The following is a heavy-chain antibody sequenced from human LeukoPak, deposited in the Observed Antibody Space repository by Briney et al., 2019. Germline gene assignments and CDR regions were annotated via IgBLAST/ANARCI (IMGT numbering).Heavy chain of an antibody. CDR1: GGTFSSYA. Sequence: PVKVSCKASGGTFSSYAISWVRQAPGQGLEWMGGIIPIFGTANYAQKFQGRVTITADESTSTAYMELSSLRSEDTAVYYCARDFSSWYERPHTGFDYWGQGTLVTVSS. D-gene: IGHD6-13*01. CDR3: ARDFSSWYERPHTGFDY. J-gene: IGHJ4*02. CDR2: IIPIFGTA. V-gene: IGHV1-69*13.